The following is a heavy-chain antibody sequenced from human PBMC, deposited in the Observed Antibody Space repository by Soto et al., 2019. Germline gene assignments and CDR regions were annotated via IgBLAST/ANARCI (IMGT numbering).Heavy chain of an antibody. D-gene: IGHD3-3*01. CDR3: ARGSMIFGVVMG. CDR1: GGSFSGYY. CDR2: INHSGST. Sequence: SETLSLTCAVYGGSFSGYYWSWIRQPPGKGLEWIGEINHSGSTNYNPSLKSRVTISVDTSKNQFSLKLSSVTAADTAVYYCARGSMIFGVVMGWGQGTLVTVSS. J-gene: IGHJ4*02. V-gene: IGHV4-34*01.